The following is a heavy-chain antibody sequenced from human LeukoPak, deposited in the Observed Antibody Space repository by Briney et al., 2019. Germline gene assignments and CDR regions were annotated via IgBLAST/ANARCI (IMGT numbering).Heavy chain of an antibody. CDR2: IYSGGST. J-gene: IGHJ6*02. D-gene: IGHD2-2*01. CDR1: GFTVSNNF. Sequence: PGGSLRLSCAASGFTVSNNFMSWVRQAPGKGLEWVSGIYSGGSTYYADSVKGRFTISRDNSKNTLYLQMNSLRAEDTAVYYCARGGVVVVPATHTYYYDGLDVWGQGSPVTVSS. CDR3: ARGGVVVVPATHTYYYDGLDV. V-gene: IGHV3-53*01.